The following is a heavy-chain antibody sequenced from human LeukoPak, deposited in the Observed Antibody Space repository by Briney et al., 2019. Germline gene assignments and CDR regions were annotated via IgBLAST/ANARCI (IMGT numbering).Heavy chain of an antibody. CDR2: INPNSGGT. J-gene: IGHJ3*02. V-gene: IGHV1-2*02. Sequence: ASVKVSCKASGYTFTGYYMHWVRQAPGQGLEWMGWINPNSGGTNYAQKFQGRVTMTRDTSISTAHMELSRLRSDDTAVYYCARVYIGDYDSSGYALAFDIWGQGTMVTVSS. D-gene: IGHD3-22*01. CDR3: ARVYIGDYDSSGYALAFDI. CDR1: GYTFTGYY.